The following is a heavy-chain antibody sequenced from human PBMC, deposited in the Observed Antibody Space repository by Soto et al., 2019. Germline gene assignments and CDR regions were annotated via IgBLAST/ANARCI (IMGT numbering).Heavy chain of an antibody. CDR3: ARHRGATIEVVRYFDY. J-gene: IGHJ4*02. V-gene: IGHV3-30*04. CDR1: GFTLSGYA. CDR2: ISYDGRNQ. D-gene: IGHD3-22*01. Sequence: QVQLVESGGGVVQAGMSLRLSCAASGFTLSGYAMHWVRQAPGKGLEWVALISYDGRNQYYPDSVKGRFTISRDNSKSALYLQMDSLRPEDTAIYYCARHRGATIEVVRYFDYWGQGTLVTVSS.